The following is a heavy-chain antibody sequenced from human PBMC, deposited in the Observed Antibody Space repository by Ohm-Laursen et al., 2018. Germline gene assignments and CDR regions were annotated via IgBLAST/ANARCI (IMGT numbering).Heavy chain of an antibody. Sequence: AASVKVSCKASGYTFTGYYMHWVRQAPGQGLEWMGWINPNSGGTNYAQKFQGRVTMTRDTSISTAYMELSRLRSDDTAVYYCANSLGYDFWTRPGRYYYGMDVWGQGTTVTVSS. D-gene: IGHD3-3*01. CDR1: GYTFTGYY. CDR2: INPNSGGT. CDR3: ANSLGYDFWTRPGRYYYGMDV. J-gene: IGHJ6*02. V-gene: IGHV1-2*02.